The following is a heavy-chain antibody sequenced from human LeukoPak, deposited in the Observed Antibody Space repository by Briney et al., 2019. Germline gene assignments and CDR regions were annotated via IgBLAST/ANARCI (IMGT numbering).Heavy chain of an antibody. Sequence: APVKVSCKASGYTFSDNYIHWVRQAPGQGLERMGWINPHSGGTNYGENFQGRVTLTRDTSISTAYMDLSSLISDDTAVYYCAREFMRVTAFDIWGQGTMVTVSS. J-gene: IGHJ3*02. D-gene: IGHD2-21*02. CDR1: GYTFSDNY. CDR3: AREFMRVTAFDI. V-gene: IGHV1-2*02. CDR2: INPHSGGT.